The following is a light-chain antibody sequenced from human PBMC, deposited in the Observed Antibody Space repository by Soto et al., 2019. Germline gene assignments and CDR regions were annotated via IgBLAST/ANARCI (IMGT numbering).Light chain of an antibody. Sequence: DIVMTQSPLSLPVTPGEPASISCRSSQSLLHSNGYNYLDWYLQKPGQSPQLLIYLGSNRASGVPYRFSGSGSGTDFTLKISRVEAEDVGVYYCMQALQTPLTFVGGTKVESK. CDR2: LGS. CDR3: MQALQTPLT. V-gene: IGKV2-28*01. J-gene: IGKJ4*01. CDR1: QSLLHSNGYNY.